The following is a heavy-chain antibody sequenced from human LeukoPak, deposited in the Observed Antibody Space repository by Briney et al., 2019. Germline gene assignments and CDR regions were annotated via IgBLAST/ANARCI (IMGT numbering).Heavy chain of an antibody. CDR2: INNDGSYI. CDR1: GFTFSPSW. D-gene: IGHD5-24*01. Sequence: GGSLRLSCAASGFTFSPSWMHWIRQAPGKGLEWVSRINNDGSYINYADSVKGRFTISRDNAKNTLNLQMNSLRAEDTAVYFCARDGSAYNFDYWGQGVLVTVSS. J-gene: IGHJ4*02. V-gene: IGHV3-74*01. CDR3: ARDGSAYNFDY.